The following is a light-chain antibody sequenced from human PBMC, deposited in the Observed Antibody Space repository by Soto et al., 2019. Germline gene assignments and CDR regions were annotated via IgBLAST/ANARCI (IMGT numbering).Light chain of an antibody. CDR1: LTGMHSNGYNY. J-gene: IGKJ5*01. CDR3: MQVLLSPLVS. Sequence: IPMTQFPVSMPFPPGGPGPIYCRSHLTGMHSNGYNYLDWYLQKPGQSPQLLIYLGSNRASGVPDRFSGSGSGTDFTLKISRVEAEDVGVYYCMQVLLSPLVSFGQGTRLEIK. V-gene: IGKV2-28*01. CDR2: LGS.